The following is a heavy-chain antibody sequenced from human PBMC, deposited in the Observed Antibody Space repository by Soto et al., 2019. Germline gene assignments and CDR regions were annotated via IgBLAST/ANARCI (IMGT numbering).Heavy chain of an antibody. CDR2: ITSNSGHI. V-gene: IGHV3-21*01. Sequence: GSLLLSCLASGFTFGSYTMNWVRQSPGKGLEWVSVITSNSGHISYADSVRVRFTISRDNARNSLYLQMNSLRPEDTAVYYCERHYDTSAYKNYYYYGMDVWGQGTKVTVYS. CDR1: GFTFGSYT. CDR3: ERHYDTSAYKNYYYYGMDV. D-gene: IGHD3-22*01. J-gene: IGHJ6*01.